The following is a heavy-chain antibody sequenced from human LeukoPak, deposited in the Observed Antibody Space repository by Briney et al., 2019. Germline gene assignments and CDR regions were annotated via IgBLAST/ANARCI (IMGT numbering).Heavy chain of an antibody. CDR3: ARGGSGWYLYDS. CDR1: GFTFSSYA. J-gene: IGHJ4*02. D-gene: IGHD6-19*01. V-gene: IGHV3-66*01. CDR2: IYTSGNT. Sequence: GGSLRLSCAASGFTFSSYAMSWVRQAPGKGLEWVSVIYTSGNTYYADSVKGRFTISRDISKNTLYLQMNSLRAEDTAVYYCARGGSGWYLYDSWGQGTLVTVSS.